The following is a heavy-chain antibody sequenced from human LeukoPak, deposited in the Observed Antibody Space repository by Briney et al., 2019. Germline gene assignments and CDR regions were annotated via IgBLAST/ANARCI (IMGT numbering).Heavy chain of an antibody. J-gene: IGHJ4*02. V-gene: IGHV1-8*01. CDR1: GYTFTNYD. CDR3: ARVPAARDFGY. Sequence: ASVKVSCKASGYTFTNYDIHWVRQATGQGLEWMGWVNPYSGNTGYAQKFQGRVTMTRDTSINTAYLELSSLKSGDTAVYYCARVPAARDFGYWGQGTPVIVSS. CDR2: VNPYSGNT. D-gene: IGHD2-15*01.